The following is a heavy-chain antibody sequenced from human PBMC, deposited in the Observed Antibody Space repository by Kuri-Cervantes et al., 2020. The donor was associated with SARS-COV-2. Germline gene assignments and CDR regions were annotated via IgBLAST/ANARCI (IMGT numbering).Heavy chain of an antibody. CDR1: GGSISSYY. CDR3: ASYHQLLPRRSFDY. V-gene: IGHV4-59*08. D-gene: IGHD2-2*01. J-gene: IGHJ4*02. Sequence: SETLSLTCTVSGGSISSYYWSWIRQPPGKGLEWIGYIYYSGSTNYNPSLKSRVTISVDTSKNQFSLKLSSVTAADTAAYYCASYHQLLPRRSFDYWGQGTLVTVSS. CDR2: IYYSGST.